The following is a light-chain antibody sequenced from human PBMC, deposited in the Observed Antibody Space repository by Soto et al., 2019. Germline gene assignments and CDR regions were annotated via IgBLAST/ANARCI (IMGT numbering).Light chain of an antibody. J-gene: IGKJ4*01. Sequence: DIQMTQSPSSLSASVGDRVTITCRASQSISSYLNWYQQKPGKAPKLLIYAASSLQSGVPSRFSGSGSGTDFTLTTSSLQPEDFAVYYCQQYGGTFGGGTKVDIK. CDR1: QSISSY. CDR3: QQYGGT. CDR2: AAS. V-gene: IGKV1-39*01.